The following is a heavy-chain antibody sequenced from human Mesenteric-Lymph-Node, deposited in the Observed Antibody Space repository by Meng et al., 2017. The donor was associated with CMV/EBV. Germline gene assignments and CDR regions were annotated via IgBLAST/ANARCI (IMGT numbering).Heavy chain of an antibody. CDR1: GFTFSSYG. V-gene: IGHV3-33*01. CDR2: IWYDGSNK. Sequence: GESLKISCAASGFTFSSYGMHWVRQAPGKGLEWVAVIWYDGSNKYYADSVKGRFTISRDNSKNTLYLQMNSLRAEDTAVYYCARVLKDSAWLQLGFDSWGQGTLVTVSS. D-gene: IGHD5-24*01. CDR3: ARVLKDSAWLQLGFDS. J-gene: IGHJ4*02.